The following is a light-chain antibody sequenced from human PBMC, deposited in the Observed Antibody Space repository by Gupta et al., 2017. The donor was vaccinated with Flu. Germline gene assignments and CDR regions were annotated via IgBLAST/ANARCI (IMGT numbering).Light chain of an antibody. V-gene: IGKV3-20*01. CDR2: GAS. Sequence: GTLPWTPGGEGAISYRAIRNINNNSLSWYQQKPGQAPRLLIYGASSRETGIPERFSGSGCGTDFTLTIRRLQPEDFAVYYCQQNDVCLRTFGQGTKLEI. CDR1: RNINNNS. J-gene: IGKJ2*02. CDR3: QQNDVCLRT.